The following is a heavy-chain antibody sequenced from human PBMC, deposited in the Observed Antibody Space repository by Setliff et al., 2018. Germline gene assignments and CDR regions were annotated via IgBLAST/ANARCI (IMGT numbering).Heavy chain of an antibody. V-gene: IGHV1-24*01. J-gene: IGHJ4*02. CDR3: ATQITMVRGVTDSHFDY. Sequence: ASVKVSCKVSGYTLTELSMHWVRQAPGKGLEWMGGFDPEDGETIYAQKFQGRVTMTEDTSTDIAYMELSSLRSEDTAVYYCATQITMVRGVTDSHFDYWGQGTLVTVSS. CDR1: GYTLTELS. D-gene: IGHD3-10*01. CDR2: FDPEDGET.